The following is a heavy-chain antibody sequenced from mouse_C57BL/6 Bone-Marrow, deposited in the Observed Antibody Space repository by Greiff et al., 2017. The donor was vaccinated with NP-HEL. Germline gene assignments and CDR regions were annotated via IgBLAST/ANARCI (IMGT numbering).Heavy chain of an antibody. Sequence: QVQLQQSGAELARPGASVKLSCKASGYTFTSYGISWVKQRTGQGLEWIGEIYPRSGNTYYNEKFKGKATLTADKSSSTAYMELRSLTSEDSAVYFCARKSYGNLAYWGQGTLVTVSA. V-gene: IGHV1-81*01. CDR3: ARKSYGNLAY. CDR2: IYPRSGNT. CDR1: GYTFTSYG. J-gene: IGHJ3*01. D-gene: IGHD2-1*01.